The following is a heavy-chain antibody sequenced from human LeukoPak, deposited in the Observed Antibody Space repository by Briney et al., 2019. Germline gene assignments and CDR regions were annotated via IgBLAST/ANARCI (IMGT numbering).Heavy chain of an antibody. CDR3: ARGSSWPLNV. J-gene: IGHJ6*02. CDR1: GDSVSSNSAA. CDR2: TYYRSKWYN. V-gene: IGHV6-1*01. Sequence: SRTLSLTCAISGDSVSSNSAAWNWIRQSPSRGLEWLGRTYYRSKWYNDYAVSVKSRITFSADTSKNQFSLQLNSLTPEDTAVYYCARGSSWPLNVWGQGTTVTVSS. D-gene: IGHD6-13*01.